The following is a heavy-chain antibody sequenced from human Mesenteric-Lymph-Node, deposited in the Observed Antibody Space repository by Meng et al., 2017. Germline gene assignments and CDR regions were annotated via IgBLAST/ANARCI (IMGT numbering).Heavy chain of an antibody. Sequence: GGSLRLSCAASGLSFSSYTMNWVRQSPGKGLEWVSGISGSGGSKYYADSVRGRFTISRDNSKNTLYLQMNSLRAEDTAVYYCAKEASGYRHFEGYFDYWGQGTLVTVSS. V-gene: IGHV3-23*01. CDR3: AKEASGYRHFEGYFDY. CDR1: GLSFSSYT. D-gene: IGHD3-16*02. J-gene: IGHJ4*02. CDR2: ISGSGGSK.